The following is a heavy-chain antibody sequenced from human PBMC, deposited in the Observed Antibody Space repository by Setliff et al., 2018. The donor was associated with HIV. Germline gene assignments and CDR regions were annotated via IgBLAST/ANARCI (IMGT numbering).Heavy chain of an antibody. V-gene: IGHV4-59*01. CDR3: ARGSPLLWFGELPDY. D-gene: IGHD3-10*01. J-gene: IGHJ4*02. CDR2: IYYSGST. Sequence: SETLSLTCTVSGGSISSYYWSWIRQPPGKGLEWIGYIYYSGSTNYNPSLKSRVTISVDTSKNQFSLKLSSVTAADTAVYYCARGSPLLWFGELPDYWGQGTLVTVSS. CDR1: GGSISSYY.